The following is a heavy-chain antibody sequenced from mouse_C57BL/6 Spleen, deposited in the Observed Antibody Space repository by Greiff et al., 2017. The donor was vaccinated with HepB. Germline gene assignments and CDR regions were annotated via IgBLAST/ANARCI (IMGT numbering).Heavy chain of an antibody. D-gene: IGHD4-1*01. Sequence: EVQLVESEGGLVQPGRSMKLSCTASGFTFSDYYMAWVRQVPEKGLEWVANINYDGSSTYYLDSLKSRFIISRDNAKNILYLQMSSLKSEDTATYYCAREGTDNYFDYWGQGTTLTVSS. CDR2: INYDGSST. J-gene: IGHJ2*01. CDR3: AREGTDNYFDY. CDR1: GFTFSDYY. V-gene: IGHV5-16*01.